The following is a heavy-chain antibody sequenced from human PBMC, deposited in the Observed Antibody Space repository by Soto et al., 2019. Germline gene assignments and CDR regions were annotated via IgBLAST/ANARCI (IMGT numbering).Heavy chain of an antibody. CDR3: ARGITLPTPLDY. D-gene: IGHD1-20*01. V-gene: IGHV1-3*01. Sequence: GASVKVSCKASGYTFTRYAIHWVRQAPGQRLEWMGWINAGNGNTKYSQKFQGRVTITRDTSASTAYMELSSLRSEDTAVYYCARGITLPTPLDYWGQGTLVTVSS. J-gene: IGHJ4*02. CDR2: INAGNGNT. CDR1: GYTFTRYA.